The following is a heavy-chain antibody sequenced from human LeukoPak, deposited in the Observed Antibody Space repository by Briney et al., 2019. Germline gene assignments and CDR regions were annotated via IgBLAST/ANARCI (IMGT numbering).Heavy chain of an antibody. CDR1: GYTFTSYG. CDR3: ARDPLWFGEWNDAFDI. CDR2: ISAYNGNT. D-gene: IGHD3-10*01. Sequence: EAPVKVSCKASGYTFTSYGISWVRQAPGQGLEWMGWISAYNGNTNYAQKLQGRVTMTTDTSTSTAYMELRSLRSDDTAVYYCARDPLWFGEWNDAFDIWGQGTMVTVSS. V-gene: IGHV1-18*01. J-gene: IGHJ3*02.